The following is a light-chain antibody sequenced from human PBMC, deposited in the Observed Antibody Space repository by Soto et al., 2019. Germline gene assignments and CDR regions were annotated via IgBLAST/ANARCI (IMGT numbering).Light chain of an antibody. J-gene: IGKJ1*01. CDR3: QQYDGYSPQT. CDR1: QAISSY. CDR2: DSS. V-gene: IGKV1-9*01. Sequence: DIQLTQAPSFLSASAGDRVSITCRASQAISSYLAWYQQKPGRAPKLLIYDSSTLEPGVPSRFRGSGSGTEFTLTINGLQPDDFATYYCQQYDGYSPQTFGQGTKVDIK.